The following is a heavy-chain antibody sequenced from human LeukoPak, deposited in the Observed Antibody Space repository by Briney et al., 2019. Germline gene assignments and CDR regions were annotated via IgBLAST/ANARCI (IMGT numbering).Heavy chain of an antibody. CDR3: AKEYDFWSGRNDAFDI. J-gene: IGHJ3*02. D-gene: IGHD3-3*01. CDR2: ISGSGGST. Sequence: GGSLRLSCAASGFTFSSHAMSWVRQAPGEGLEWVSAISGSGGSTYYADSVKGRFTISRDNSKNTLYLQMNSLRAEDTAVYYCAKEYDFWSGRNDAFDIWGQGTMVTVSS. V-gene: IGHV3-23*01. CDR1: GFTFSSHA.